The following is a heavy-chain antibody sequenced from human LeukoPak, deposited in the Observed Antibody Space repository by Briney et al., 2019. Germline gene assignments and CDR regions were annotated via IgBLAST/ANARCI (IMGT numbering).Heavy chain of an antibody. CDR2: ISGSGSNK. CDR1: GFTFSDYF. V-gene: IGHV3-11*04. D-gene: IGHD6-19*01. Sequence: GGSLRLSCAVSGFTFSDYFMTWIRQAPGKGLEWVSYISGSGSNKYYADSVKGRFTISRDNAKNSLYLQMNSLRVEDTAVYYCATSQSSVAGIVGDWGQGTQVTVSS. J-gene: IGHJ4*02. CDR3: ATSQSSVAGIVGD.